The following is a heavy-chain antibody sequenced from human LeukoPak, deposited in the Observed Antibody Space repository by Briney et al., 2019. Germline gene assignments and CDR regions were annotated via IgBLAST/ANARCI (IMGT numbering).Heavy chain of an antibody. CDR2: IYSSGST. Sequence: SETLSLTCTVSGGSISGYYWTWIRQPPGKGLEWIGYIYSSGSTNYNPSLMSRVTISVDTSKNQFSLKLTSVTAADTAIYYCAKTVRQWLANDAFAIWGQGTMVTVS. V-gene: IGHV4-59*01. CDR1: GGSISGYY. J-gene: IGHJ3*02. CDR3: AKTVRQWLANDAFAI. D-gene: IGHD6-19*01.